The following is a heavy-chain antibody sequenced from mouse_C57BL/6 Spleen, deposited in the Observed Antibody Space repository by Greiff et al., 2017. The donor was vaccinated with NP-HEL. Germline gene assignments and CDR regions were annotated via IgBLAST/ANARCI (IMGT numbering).Heavy chain of an antibody. CDR3: ARDRDYYRSTAWFAY. CDR2: ISYDGSN. J-gene: IGHJ3*01. V-gene: IGHV3-6*01. D-gene: IGHD1-1*01. Sequence: EVQLQESGPGLVKPSQSLSLTCSVTGYSITSGYYWNWIRQFPGNKLEWMGYISYDGSNNYNPSLKNRISITRDTSKNQFFLKLNSVTTEDTATYYCARDRDYYRSTAWFAYWGQGTLVTVSA. CDR1: GYSITSGYY.